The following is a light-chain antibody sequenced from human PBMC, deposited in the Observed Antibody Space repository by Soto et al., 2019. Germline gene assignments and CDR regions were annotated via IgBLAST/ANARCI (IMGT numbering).Light chain of an antibody. CDR1: QSLLHSNGYNY. V-gene: IGKV2-28*01. CDR3: MQARQTPS. Sequence: DTVMTQSPLSLSVTPGEPASISCRSSQSLLHSNGYNYLDWYLQKPGQSPQLLIYLGSFRAAGVPDRFSGSGSGTDFTLKISRVEAADVGVYYCMQARQTPSFVGGTKVEIK. CDR2: LGS. J-gene: IGKJ4*01.